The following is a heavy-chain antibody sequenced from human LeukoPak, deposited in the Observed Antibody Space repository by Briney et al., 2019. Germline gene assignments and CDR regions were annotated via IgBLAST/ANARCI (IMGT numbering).Heavy chain of an antibody. CDR3: AKGPYRDNYGGNSGDNWFDP. CDR2: IRYDGSNK. D-gene: IGHD4-23*01. CDR1: GFTFSSYG. V-gene: IGHV3-30*02. Sequence: GGSLRLSCAASGFTFSSYGMHWVRQAPGKGLGWVAFIRYDGSNKYYADSVKGRFTISRDNSKNTLYLQMNSLRAEDTAVYYCAKGPYRDNYGGNSGDNWFDPWGQGTLVTVSS. J-gene: IGHJ5*02.